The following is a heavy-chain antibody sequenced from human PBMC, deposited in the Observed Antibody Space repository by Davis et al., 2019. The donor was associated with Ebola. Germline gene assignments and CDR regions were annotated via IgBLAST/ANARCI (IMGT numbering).Heavy chain of an antibody. Sequence: MPSETLSLTCTVSGGSVSSGSYYWSWIRQPPGKGLEWIGEINHSGSTNYNPSLKSRLSMSVDTSKNQFSLKLSSVTAADTAVYYCARDSSLDIVVVPAAVEYPTDYYYGMDVWGQGTTVTVSS. CDR1: GGSVSSGSYY. CDR2: INHSGST. V-gene: IGHV4-61*01. CDR3: ARDSSLDIVVVPAAVEYPTDYYYGMDV. D-gene: IGHD2-2*03. J-gene: IGHJ6*02.